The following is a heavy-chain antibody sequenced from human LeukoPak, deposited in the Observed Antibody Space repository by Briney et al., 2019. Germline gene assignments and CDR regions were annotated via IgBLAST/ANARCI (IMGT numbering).Heavy chain of an antibody. V-gene: IGHV4-39*07. D-gene: IGHD5-24*01. CDR2: IYYSGSP. CDR1: GGSISNSFY. CDR3: SRAQSNQMATKI. Sequence: PSETLSLTCTVSGGSISNSFYWGWIRQSPGKGLEWIASIYYSGSPYYNPSLKSRVTISLDTSKSQFSLKLSSVTAADTAVYYCSRAQSNQMATKIWGQGTLVSVSS. J-gene: IGHJ4*02.